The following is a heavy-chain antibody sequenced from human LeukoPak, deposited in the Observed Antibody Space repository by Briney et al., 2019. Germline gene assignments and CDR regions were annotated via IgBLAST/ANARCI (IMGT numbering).Heavy chain of an antibody. D-gene: IGHD6-19*01. V-gene: IGHV1-2*02. J-gene: IGHJ4*02. CDR3: ARDTVADPADY. Sequence: ASVKVSCKASGYTFTGYYMHWVRQAPGQGLEWMGWINPNSGGTNYAQKFQGRVTMTRDKSIRTAYMELSRLTSDDTAVYYCARDTVADPADYWGQGTLVTVSS. CDR1: GYTFTGYY. CDR2: INPNSGGT.